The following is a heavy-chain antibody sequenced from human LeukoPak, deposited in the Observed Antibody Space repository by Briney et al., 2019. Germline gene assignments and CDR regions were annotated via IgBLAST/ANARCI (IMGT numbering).Heavy chain of an antibody. CDR3: AVEMATRGYYFDY. Sequence: ASVKVSCKASGYTFTSYYMHWVRQAPGQGLEWMGIINPSGGSTSYAQKFQGRVTITADKSTSTAYMELSSLRSEDTAVYYCAVEMATRGYYFDYWGQGTLVTVSS. J-gene: IGHJ4*02. CDR1: GYTFTSYY. CDR2: INPSGGST. V-gene: IGHV1-46*01. D-gene: IGHD5-24*01.